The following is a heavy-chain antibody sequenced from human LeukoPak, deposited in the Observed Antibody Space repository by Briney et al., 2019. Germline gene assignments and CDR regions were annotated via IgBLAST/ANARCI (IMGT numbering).Heavy chain of an antibody. CDR2: INVDSGDT. CDR3: APRGGTTSLHFDY. J-gene: IGHJ4*02. Sequence: ASVKVSCKASGYTFTGFYIHWVRQAPGQGLEWMGWINVDSGDTNYAQKFQGRVTMTRDTSISTAYMDLSRLKSGDTALYYCAPRGGTTSLHFDYWGQGTLVTVSS. D-gene: IGHD1-7*01. CDR1: GYTFTGFY. V-gene: IGHV1-2*02.